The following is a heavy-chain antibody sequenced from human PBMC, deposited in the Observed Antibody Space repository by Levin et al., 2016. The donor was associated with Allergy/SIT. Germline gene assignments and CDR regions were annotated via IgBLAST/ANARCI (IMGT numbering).Heavy chain of an antibody. CDR1: GFTFSSYG. Sequence: GESLKISCAASGFTFSSYGMHWVRQAPGKGLEWVAVIWYDGSNKYYADSVKGRFTISRDNSKNTLYLQMNSLRAEDTAVYYCARERGYSGSLGYGMDVWGQGTTVTVSS. CDR3: ARERGYSGSLGYGMDV. J-gene: IGHJ6*02. CDR2: IWYDGSNK. D-gene: IGHD5-12*01. V-gene: IGHV3-33*01.